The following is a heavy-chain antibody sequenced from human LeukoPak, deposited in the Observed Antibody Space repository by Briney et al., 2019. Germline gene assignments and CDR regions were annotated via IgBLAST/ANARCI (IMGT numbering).Heavy chain of an antibody. V-gene: IGHV3-23*01. J-gene: IGHJ4*02. D-gene: IGHD2-21*01. Sequence: GGTLRLSCAASGFTFSSYGMSWVRQAPGKGLEWVSAISGSGGSTYYADSVKGRFTISRDNSKNTLYLQMNSLRAEDTAVYYCAKDPAHRVVGYFDYWGQGTLVTVSS. CDR2: ISGSGGST. CDR1: GFTFSSYG. CDR3: AKDPAHRVVGYFDY.